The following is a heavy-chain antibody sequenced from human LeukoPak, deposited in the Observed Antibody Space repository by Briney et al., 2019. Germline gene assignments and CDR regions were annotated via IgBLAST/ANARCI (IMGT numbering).Heavy chain of an antibody. CDR1: GYTFTGYY. J-gene: IGHJ4*02. CDR2: INPNSGGT. V-gene: IGHV1-2*02. CDR3: ARLYNYGHYFDF. D-gene: IGHD5-18*01. Sequence: ASVKVSCKASGYTFTGYYMHWVRQAPGQGLEWMGWINPNSGGTNYAQKFQGRVTMTRDTSITAAYMELSSLRSDDTAVYYCARLYNYGHYFDFWGQGTLVTVSS.